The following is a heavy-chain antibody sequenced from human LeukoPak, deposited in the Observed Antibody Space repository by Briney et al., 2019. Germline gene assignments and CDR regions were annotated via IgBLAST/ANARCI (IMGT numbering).Heavy chain of an antibody. CDR1: GYTLTELS. J-gene: IGHJ4*02. CDR3: ATDISIAAAGTAFDY. Sequence: GASVKVSCTVSGYTLTELSMHWVRQAPGKGIEWMGGFDPEDGETIYAQKFQGRVTMTEDTSTDTAYMELSSLRSEDTAVYYCATDISIAAAGTAFDYWGQGTLVTVSS. D-gene: IGHD6-13*01. V-gene: IGHV1-24*01. CDR2: FDPEDGET.